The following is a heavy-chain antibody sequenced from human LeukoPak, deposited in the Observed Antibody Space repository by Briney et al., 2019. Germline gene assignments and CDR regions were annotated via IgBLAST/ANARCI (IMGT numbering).Heavy chain of an antibody. Sequence: PSETLSLTCTVSGYSTSSGYYWGWIRQPPGKGLEWIGSIYHSGSTYYNPSLKSRVTISVDTSKNQFALKLSSVTAADTAVYYCARVTFGGVIVPYFDYWGQGTLVTVSS. CDR1: GYSTSSGYY. D-gene: IGHD3-16*02. CDR3: ARVTFGGVIVPYFDY. V-gene: IGHV4-38-2*02. CDR2: IYHSGST. J-gene: IGHJ4*02.